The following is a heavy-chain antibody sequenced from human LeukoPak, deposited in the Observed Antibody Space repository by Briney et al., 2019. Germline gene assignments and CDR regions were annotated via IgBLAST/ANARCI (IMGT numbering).Heavy chain of an antibody. CDR3: ARVSGYCSGGACYSRRHFDH. Sequence: SETLSLTCTVSRGSISGYSWSWIRQSPGGGLGWIGYIYYSGDTAYNPSLRSRVTMSVDTSKNQFSLQLRSMTTADTAVYYCARVSGYCSGGACYSRRHFDHWGQGTLVTVSS. CDR1: RGSISGYS. V-gene: IGHV4-59*01. CDR2: IYYSGDT. D-gene: IGHD2-15*01. J-gene: IGHJ4*02.